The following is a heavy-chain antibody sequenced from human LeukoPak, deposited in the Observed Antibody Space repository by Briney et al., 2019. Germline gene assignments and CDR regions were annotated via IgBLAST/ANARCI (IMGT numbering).Heavy chain of an antibody. V-gene: IGHV4-34*01. J-gene: IGHJ4*02. D-gene: IGHD6-19*01. Sequence: PSETLSLICAVSGVPFSNYYWSWVRQSPRQGLEWIGEINHSGYTNYNPSLKSRVTMSIDTSKNQLSLILTPVTAADAGVYYCTRAVAGHPDWGQGTLVTVSS. CDR2: INHSGYT. CDR3: TRAVAGHPD. CDR1: GVPFSNYY.